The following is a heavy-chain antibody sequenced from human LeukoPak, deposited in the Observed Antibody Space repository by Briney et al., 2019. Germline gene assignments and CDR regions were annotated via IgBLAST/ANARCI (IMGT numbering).Heavy chain of an antibody. CDR2: IRPDGSAV. Sequence: PGGSLRLSCIASGFTFNQHSMSWVRQAPVKGLEWVASIRPDGSAVFYVGSVKGRFTFSRDNAKKSLDLQMNSLRAEDTAVYYCARFGLLYSIDLWGQGTMVTVSS. CDR1: GFTFNQHS. J-gene: IGHJ6*02. D-gene: IGHD3/OR15-3a*01. V-gene: IGHV3-7*01. CDR3: ARFGLLYSIDL.